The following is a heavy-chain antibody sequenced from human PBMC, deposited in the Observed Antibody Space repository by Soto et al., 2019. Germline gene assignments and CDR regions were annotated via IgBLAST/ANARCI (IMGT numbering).Heavy chain of an antibody. CDR1: GFTFSSYA. V-gene: IGHV3-23*01. Sequence: EVQLLESGGGLVQPGGSLRLSCAASGFTFSSYAMSWVRQAPGKGLEWVSAISGSGGSTYYADAVKGRFTFSRDTAKNSLYLQMNSLRAEDTAVYYCAADYGGSSYFDLWGRGTLVTVSS. CDR3: AADYGGSSYFDL. D-gene: IGHD4-17*01. J-gene: IGHJ2*01. CDR2: ISGSGGST.